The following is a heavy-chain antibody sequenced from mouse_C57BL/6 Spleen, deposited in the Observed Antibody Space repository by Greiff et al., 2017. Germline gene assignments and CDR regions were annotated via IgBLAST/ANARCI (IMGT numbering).Heavy chain of an antibody. V-gene: IGHV5-9*01. CDR2: ISGGGGNT. Sequence: EVQGVESGGGLVKPGGSLKLSCAASGFTFSSYTMSWVRQTPEKRLEWVATISGGGGNTYYPDSVKGRFTISRDNAKNTLYLQMSSLRSEDTALYYCARPLLYGSSYYFDYWGQGTTLTVSS. D-gene: IGHD1-1*01. CDR3: ARPLLYGSSYYFDY. J-gene: IGHJ2*01. CDR1: GFTFSSYT.